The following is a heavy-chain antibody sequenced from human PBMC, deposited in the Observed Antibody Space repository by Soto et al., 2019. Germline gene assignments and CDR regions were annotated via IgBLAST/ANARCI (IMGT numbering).Heavy chain of an antibody. CDR2: IYYSGST. J-gene: IGHJ5*02. CDR3: AREAGYDFWSGYYTGGWFDP. CDR1: GGSVSSGDFY. Sequence: PSETLSLTCTVSGGSVSSGDFYWSWIRQPPGKGLEWIGNIYYSGSTNYNPSLKSRVTISVDTSKNQFSLKLSSVTAADTAVYYCAREAGYDFWSGYYTGGWFDPWGQGTLVTVSS. D-gene: IGHD3-3*01. V-gene: IGHV4-61*08.